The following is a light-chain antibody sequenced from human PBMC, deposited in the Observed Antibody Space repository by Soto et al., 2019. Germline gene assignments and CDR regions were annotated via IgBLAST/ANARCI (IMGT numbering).Light chain of an antibody. CDR3: QQYGSSPILT. J-gene: IGKJ3*01. Sequence: EIVLTQSPGTLSLSPGERATLSCSASQSVSSSYLAWYQQKPGQAPRLLIFGPSSRATGIPDRLNGSGSGTDFTLTLSRLEPEDFAVYYYQQYGSSPILTLGPGTKVDIK. V-gene: IGKV3-20*01. CDR1: QSVSSSY. CDR2: GPS.